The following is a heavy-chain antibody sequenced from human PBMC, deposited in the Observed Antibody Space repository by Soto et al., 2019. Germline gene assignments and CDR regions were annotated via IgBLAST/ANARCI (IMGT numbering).Heavy chain of an antibody. CDR2: ISSNGGST. CDR1: GFTFSSYA. D-gene: IGHD5-12*01. V-gene: IGHV3-64D*06. CDR3: VKDRYTTCSWLQLRYVDY. Sequence: GGSLRLSCSASGFTFSSYAMHWVRQAPGKGLEYVSAISSNGGSTYYADSVKGRFTISRDNSKNTLYLQMSSLRAEDTAVYYCVKDRYTTCSWLQLRYVDYWGQGTLVTVSS. J-gene: IGHJ4*02.